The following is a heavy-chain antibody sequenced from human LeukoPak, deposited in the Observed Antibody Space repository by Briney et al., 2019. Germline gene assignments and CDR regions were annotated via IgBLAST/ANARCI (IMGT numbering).Heavy chain of an antibody. CDR3: AREGGIAAATFDY. D-gene: IGHD6-13*01. Sequence: SQTLSLTCTVSGGSISSGGYYWSWIRQHPGKGLEWIGYIYYSGSTNYNPSLKSRVTISVDTSKNQFSLKLSSVTAADTAVYYCAREGGIAAATFDYWGQGTLVTVSS. CDR2: IYYSGST. CDR1: GGSISSGGYY. V-gene: IGHV4-31*03. J-gene: IGHJ4*02.